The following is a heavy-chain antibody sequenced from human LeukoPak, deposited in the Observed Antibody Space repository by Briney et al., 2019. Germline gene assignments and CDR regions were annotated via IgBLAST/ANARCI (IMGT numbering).Heavy chain of an antibody. CDR1: GFTFSSYE. J-gene: IGHJ4*02. D-gene: IGHD3-10*01. V-gene: IGHV3-48*03. CDR2: ISSRGSAI. CDR3: ARGTHISMVRGASDY. Sequence: PGGSLRLSCAASGFTFSSYEMNWVRQAPGKGLEWVSYISSRGSAIYYADSVKGRFTISRDNAKNSLYLQMSSLRVEDTAVYFCARGTHISMVRGASDYWGQGTLVTVSS.